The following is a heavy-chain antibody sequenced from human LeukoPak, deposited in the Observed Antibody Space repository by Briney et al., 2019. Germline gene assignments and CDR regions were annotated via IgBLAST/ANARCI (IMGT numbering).Heavy chain of an antibody. CDR3: ARVQGHPPNGLDV. CDR1: GFTFSSYW. V-gene: IGHV3-74*01. CDR2: INNDESST. J-gene: IGHJ3*01. D-gene: IGHD2-8*01. Sequence: PGGSLRLSCAASGFTFSSYWMHWVRHSPGKGLVWVSRINNDESSTSYADSVKGRFTISRDNAKNTLYLQMNSLRAEDTAVYYCARVQGHPPNGLDVWGQGTMVTVSS.